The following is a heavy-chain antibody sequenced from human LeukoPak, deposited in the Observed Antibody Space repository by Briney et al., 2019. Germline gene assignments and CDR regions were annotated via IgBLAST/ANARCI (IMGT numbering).Heavy chain of an antibody. J-gene: IGHJ6*03. CDR2: INPSGGST. CDR3: ARDLDLRYDSSYYYYMDV. Sequence: ASVKVSCKASGYTFTSYYMHWVRQAPGQGLGWMGIINPSGGSTSYAQKFQGRVTMTRDMSTSTVYMELSSLRSEDTAVYYCARDLDLRYDSSYYYYMDVWGKGTTVTVSS. D-gene: IGHD3-22*01. V-gene: IGHV1-46*01. CDR1: GYTFTSYY.